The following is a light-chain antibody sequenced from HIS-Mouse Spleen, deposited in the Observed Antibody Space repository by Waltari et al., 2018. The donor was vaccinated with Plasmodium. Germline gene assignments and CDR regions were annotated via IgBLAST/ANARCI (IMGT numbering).Light chain of an antibody. V-gene: IGKV1-9*01. Sequence: DIQLTQSPSFLSASVGYRVTITCRASQGISSYLAWYQQKPGKDPKLLIYAASTLQSGVPSRFSGSGSGTEFTLTISSLQPEDFATYYCQQLNSYPRTFGQGTKVEIK. J-gene: IGKJ1*01. CDR1: QGISSY. CDR2: AAS. CDR3: QQLNSYPRT.